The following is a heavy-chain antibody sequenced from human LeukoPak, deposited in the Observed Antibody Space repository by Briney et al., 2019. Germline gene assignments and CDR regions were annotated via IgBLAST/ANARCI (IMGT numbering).Heavy chain of an antibody. V-gene: IGHV3-23*01. CDR2: ISGSGDNT. Sequence: GGSLRLPCSASRFTFSSYAMSWVRRAPGKGLEWVSAISGSGDNTYYADSVKGRFTISRDNSRNTLYLQMISLRAEDTAVYYCAKHGFSSGWPQVPSDHWGQGTLVTVSS. J-gene: IGHJ4*02. D-gene: IGHD6-19*01. CDR1: RFTFSSYA. CDR3: AKHGFSSGWPQVPSDH.